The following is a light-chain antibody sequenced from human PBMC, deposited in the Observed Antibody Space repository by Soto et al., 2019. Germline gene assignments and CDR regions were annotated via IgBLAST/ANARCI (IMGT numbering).Light chain of an antibody. J-gene: IGKJ5*01. V-gene: IGKV3-11*01. CDR3: QQYNNWPLT. CDR2: DAS. CDR1: QSVSSY. Sequence: EIVLTQSPATLSLSPGERATVSCRASQSVSSYLAWYQQKPGQAPRLLIYDASNRATGIPARFSGSGSGTDFTLTISSLEPEDFAVYWCQQYNNWPLTFGPGTRLEIK.